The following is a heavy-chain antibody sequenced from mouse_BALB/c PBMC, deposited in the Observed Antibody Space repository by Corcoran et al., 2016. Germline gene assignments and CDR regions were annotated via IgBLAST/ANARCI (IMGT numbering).Heavy chain of an antibody. CDR1: GFNIKDTY. D-gene: IGHD4-1*01. Sequence: EVQLQQSGAELVKPGASVKLSCTASGFNIKDTYMHWVKQRPEQGLEWIGRMDPANGKPKYDPKFQGKATITADTSSNTAYLQLSSLTSEDTAVYYCANWDWYFDVWCAGTTVTVSS. CDR3: ANWDWYFDV. V-gene: IGHV14-3*02. J-gene: IGHJ1*01. CDR2: MDPANGKP.